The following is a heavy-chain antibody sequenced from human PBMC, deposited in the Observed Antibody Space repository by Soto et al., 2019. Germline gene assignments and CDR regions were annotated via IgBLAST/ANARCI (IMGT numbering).Heavy chain of an antibody. D-gene: IGHD3-16*02. J-gene: IGHJ3*02. CDR2: IYYSGST. V-gene: IGHV4-30-4*01. Sequence: QVQLQESGPGLVEPSQTLSLTCTVSGGSISSDDYYWSWIRQPPGKGLECIGYIYYSGSTYYNPSLKSRVTISVDTSKNQFSLKLRSVTAADTAVYYCARFIRRPAFDIWGQGTIVTVSS. CDR1: GGSISSDDYY. CDR3: ARFIRRPAFDI.